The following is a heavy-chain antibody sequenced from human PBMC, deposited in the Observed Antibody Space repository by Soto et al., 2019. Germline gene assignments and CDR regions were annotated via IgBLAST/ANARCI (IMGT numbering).Heavy chain of an antibody. CDR2: INHSGST. CDR3: ARVGGYCSSTSRYKRRGAXDI. J-gene: IGHJ3*02. V-gene: IGHV4-34*01. CDR1: GGSFSGYY. D-gene: IGHD2-2*02. Sequence: PSETLSLTCAVYGGSFSGYYWTWIRRPPGKGLEWIGEINHSGSTNYNPSLKSRVTISVDTSKNQFSLKLSSVTAAATAVYYCARVGGYCSSTSRYKRRGAXDIWGQGTMVTVSS.